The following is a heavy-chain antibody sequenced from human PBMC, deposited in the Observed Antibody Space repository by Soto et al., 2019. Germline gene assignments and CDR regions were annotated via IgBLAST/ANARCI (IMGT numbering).Heavy chain of an antibody. CDR2: IFPGDVET. Sequence: GESLKISCQGSGYNFATHWIGWVRHKAGKGLEWMGIIFPGDVETRYSPSFQGHITISADKSISIAYLRWSSLKASDTGMYYCATPGGFGMDVWGQGTTVTVSS. CDR3: ATPGGFGMDV. J-gene: IGHJ6*02. D-gene: IGHD5-12*01. V-gene: IGHV5-51*01. CDR1: GYNFATHW.